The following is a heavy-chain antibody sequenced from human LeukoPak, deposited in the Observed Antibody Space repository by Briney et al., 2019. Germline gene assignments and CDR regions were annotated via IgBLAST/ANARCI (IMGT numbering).Heavy chain of an antibody. CDR1: GFTFSSYA. V-gene: IGHV3-23*01. CDR2: ISGSGGST. D-gene: IGHD3-22*01. J-gene: IGHJ5*02. CDR3: AKVPSRYYYDSSGSPNYWFDP. Sequence: GGSLRLSCAASGFTFSSYAMSWVRQAPGKGLEWVSAISGSGGSTYYADSVKGRFTISRDNSKNTLYLQMNSLRAEDTAVYYCAKVPSRYYYDSSGSPNYWFDPWGQGTLVTVSS.